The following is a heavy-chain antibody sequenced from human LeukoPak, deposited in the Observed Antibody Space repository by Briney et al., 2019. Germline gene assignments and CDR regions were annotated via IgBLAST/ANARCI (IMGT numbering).Heavy chain of an antibody. Sequence: PSQTLSLTCTVSGGSISSGSYYWSWIRQPAGKGLEWIGRIYTSGSTNYNPSLKSRVTISVDTSKNQSSLKLSSVTAADTAVYYCAREPGLGAAALWGQGTLVTVSS. CDR2: IYTSGST. CDR3: AREPGLGAAAL. D-gene: IGHD6-13*01. J-gene: IGHJ4*02. V-gene: IGHV4-61*02. CDR1: GGSISSGSYY.